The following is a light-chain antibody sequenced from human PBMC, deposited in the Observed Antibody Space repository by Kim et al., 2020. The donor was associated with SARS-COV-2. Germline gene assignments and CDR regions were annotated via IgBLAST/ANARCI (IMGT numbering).Light chain of an antibody. V-gene: IGKV1-17*01. CDR3: LQHNINPPT. CDR1: QGIRNG. CDR2: AAS. Sequence: DIQMTQSPSSLSASVGDRVTITCRASQGIRNGLGWYQQKPGKAPKRLIFAASSLQSGVPSRFSGSGSGTEFTLTISSLQPEDFATYYCLQHNINPPTFGQGTKVDIK. J-gene: IGKJ1*01.